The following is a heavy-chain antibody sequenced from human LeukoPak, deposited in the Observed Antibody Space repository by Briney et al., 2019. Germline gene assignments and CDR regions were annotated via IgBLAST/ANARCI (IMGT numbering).Heavy chain of an antibody. CDR2: IYHSGST. Sequence: SETLSLTCAVSGGSISSSNWWSWVRQPPGKGLEWIGEIYHSGSTNYNPSLKSRVTISVDKSKNRFSLKLSSVTAADTAVYYCATSRVVGATIDYFDYWGQGTLVTVSS. CDR3: ATSRVVGATIDYFDY. CDR1: GGSISSSNW. V-gene: IGHV4-4*02. D-gene: IGHD1-26*01. J-gene: IGHJ4*02.